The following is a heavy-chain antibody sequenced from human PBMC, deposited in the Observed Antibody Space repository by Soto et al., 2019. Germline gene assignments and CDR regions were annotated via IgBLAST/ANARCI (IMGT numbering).Heavy chain of an antibody. CDR2: INPNSRGT. CDR1: GYTFTDYF. CDR3: ARVTLKAGNWFDP. Sequence: GASVKGSCKASGYTFTDYFIHWVRQAPGQGFEWMGWINPNSRGTNYAQKFQGRVTMTRDTSNSTAYMELRGLTSDDTAVYYCARVTLKAGNWFDPWGQGTLVTVSS. J-gene: IGHJ5*02. V-gene: IGHV1-2*02.